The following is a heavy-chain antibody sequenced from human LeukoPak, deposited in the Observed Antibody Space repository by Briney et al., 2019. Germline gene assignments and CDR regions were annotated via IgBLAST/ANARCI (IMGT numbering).Heavy chain of an antibody. J-gene: IGHJ4*02. CDR2: INNDGTST. V-gene: IGHV3-74*01. D-gene: IGHD7-27*01. CDR1: GFTFTSHW. CDR3: VRGDWGSGH. Sequence: GGSLRLSCAASGFTFTSHWMHWVRQAPGKGLVWVSNINNDGTSTSYADSVKGRFTISRDNVMNTLYLQMNSLRAEDTAVYYCVRGDWGSGHWGQGTLVTVSS.